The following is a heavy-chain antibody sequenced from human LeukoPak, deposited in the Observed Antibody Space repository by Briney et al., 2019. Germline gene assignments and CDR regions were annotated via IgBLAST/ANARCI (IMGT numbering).Heavy chain of an antibody. V-gene: IGHV3-48*01. CDR2: ISSRSNTI. J-gene: IGHJ4*02. D-gene: IGHD3-16*01. CDR3: ASLRGSADY. CDR1: GFTFSTYS. Sequence: GGSLRLSCAASGFTFSTYSMNWVRQAPGKGLEWVSYISSRSNTIYYADSVKGRFTISRDNDKNSLYLQMNSLRAEDTAVYYCASLRGSADYWGQGTLVTVSS.